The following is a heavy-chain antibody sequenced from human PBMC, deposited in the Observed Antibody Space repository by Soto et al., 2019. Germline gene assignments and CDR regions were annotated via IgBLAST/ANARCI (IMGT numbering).Heavy chain of an antibody. CDR1: GFTFTSYW. CDR3: VREIASRL. CDR2: INKDGSEK. V-gene: IGHV3-7*03. D-gene: IGHD2-21*01. Sequence: EVQVVESGGGLVQPGGSLRLSCAASGFTFTSYWMTWVRQAPGRGLEWVANINKDGSEKSYVDSVKGRFTISRGNAKSSLYLQMTSLRAADTAVYYCVREIASRLWGKGTTVIVSS. J-gene: IGHJ6*04.